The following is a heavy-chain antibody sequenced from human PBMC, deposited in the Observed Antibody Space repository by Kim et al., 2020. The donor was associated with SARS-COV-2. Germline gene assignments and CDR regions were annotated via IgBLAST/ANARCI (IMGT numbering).Heavy chain of an antibody. CDR3: ASSGRRRSLFDY. Sequence: SETLSLTCAVYGGSFSGYYWSWIRQPPGKGLEWMGEINHSGSTNYNPSLKSRVTISVDTSKNQFSLKLSSVTAADTAVYYYASSGRRRSLFDYWGQGTLVTVAS. CDR1: GGSFSGYY. V-gene: IGHV4-34*01. D-gene: IGHD3-10*01. CDR2: INHSGST. J-gene: IGHJ4*02.